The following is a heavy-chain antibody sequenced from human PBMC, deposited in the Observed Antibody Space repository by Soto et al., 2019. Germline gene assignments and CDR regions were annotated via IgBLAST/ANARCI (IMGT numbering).Heavy chain of an antibody. V-gene: IGHV3-30*18. J-gene: IGHJ6*02. CDR2: ISYDGSNK. CDR3: AKDPTYSYGSYYYYYGMDD. Sequence: GGSLRLSCAASGFTFSSYGMHWVRQAPGKGLEWVAVISYDGSNKYYADSVKGRFTISRDNSKNTLYLQMNSLRAEDTAVYYCAKDPTYSYGSYYYYYGMDDWGQGTPVTVSS. D-gene: IGHD5-18*01. CDR1: GFTFSSYG.